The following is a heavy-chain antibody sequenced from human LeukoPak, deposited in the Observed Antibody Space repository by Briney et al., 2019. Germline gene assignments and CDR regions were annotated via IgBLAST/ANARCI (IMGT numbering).Heavy chain of an antibody. D-gene: IGHD2-2*01. V-gene: IGHV3-66*02. Sequence: GGSLRLSCAASGFTFSNAWMSWVRQAPGKRLEWVSVIYSGGSTYYADSVKGRFTISRENSKNTVYLQMNSLRPEDTAVYYCYQLGTFDIWGQGTMVTVSS. J-gene: IGHJ3*02. CDR3: YQLGTFDI. CDR2: IYSGGST. CDR1: GFTFSNAW.